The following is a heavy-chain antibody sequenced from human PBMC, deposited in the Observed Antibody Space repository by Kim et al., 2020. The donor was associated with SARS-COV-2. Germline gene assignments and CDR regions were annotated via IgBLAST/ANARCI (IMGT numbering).Heavy chain of an antibody. J-gene: IGHJ4*02. D-gene: IGHD1-1*01. CDR1: GFSLSTSGVG. CDR3: AHRRGGWNGPYFDY. Sequence: SGPTLVNPTQTLTLTCTFSGFSLSTSGVGGGWIRPPPGKALEWLALIYWDDDKSYSPSLKSRLTIPKDTSKNQVVLTMTNMDPVDTATYYCAHRRGGWNGPYFDYWGQGTLVTVSS. CDR2: IYWDDDK. V-gene: IGHV2-5*02.